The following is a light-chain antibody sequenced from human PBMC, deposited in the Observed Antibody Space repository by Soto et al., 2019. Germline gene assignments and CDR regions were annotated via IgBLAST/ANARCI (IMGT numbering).Light chain of an antibody. CDR2: AAS. V-gene: IGKV1-39*01. Sequence: DIQMTQSPSSLSASVGDRVTITCRARQSISSFLNWYQQKPGKAPKLLIHAASSLQSGVPSRFSGSGSGTDFTLTISSLQPEDFATYYCQQSYSTPRTFGQGTKVEIK. CDR1: QSISSF. CDR3: QQSYSTPRT. J-gene: IGKJ1*01.